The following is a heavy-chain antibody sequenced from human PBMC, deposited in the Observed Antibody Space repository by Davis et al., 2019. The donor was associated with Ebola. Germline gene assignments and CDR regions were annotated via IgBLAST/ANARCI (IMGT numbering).Heavy chain of an antibody. CDR3: VRDYLFALDI. Sequence: PGGSLRLSCAASGFTFSSYTMNWVRQAPGKGLEWVSYIGTRGDPTVYADSVKGRFTVSRDDANNSLSLLMSSLRDEDTAVYYCVRDYLFALDIWGKGTMVTVSS. V-gene: IGHV3-48*02. CDR2: IGTRGDPT. J-gene: IGHJ3*02. CDR1: GFTFSSYT.